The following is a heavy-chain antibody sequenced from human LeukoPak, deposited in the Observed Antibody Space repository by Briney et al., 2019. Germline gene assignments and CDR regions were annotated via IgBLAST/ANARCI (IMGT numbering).Heavy chain of an antibody. J-gene: IGHJ3*02. CDR3: ARGQGHGFDI. CDR2: INNDGSST. V-gene: IGHV3-74*01. Sequence: HAGGSLRLSCAASGFTFSSYWMHWVRQAPGKGLVWVSGINNDGSSTKYADSVKGRFTISGDNAKNTLYVQVNSLRVDDTAVYYCARGQGHGFDIWGQGTMVTVSS. CDR1: GFTFSSYW.